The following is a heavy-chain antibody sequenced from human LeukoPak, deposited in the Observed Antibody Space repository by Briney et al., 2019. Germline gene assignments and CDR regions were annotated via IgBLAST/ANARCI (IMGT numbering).Heavy chain of an antibody. CDR1: GFTFSSYG. Sequence: PGGSLRLSCAASGFTFSSYGMHWVRQAPGKGLEWVAVISYDGSNKYYADSVKGRFTISRDNSKNTLYLQMNSLRAEDTAVYYCVGGYSYGEDAFDIWGQGTMVTVS. V-gene: IGHV3-30*03. D-gene: IGHD5-18*01. CDR2: ISYDGSNK. CDR3: VGGYSYGEDAFDI. J-gene: IGHJ3*02.